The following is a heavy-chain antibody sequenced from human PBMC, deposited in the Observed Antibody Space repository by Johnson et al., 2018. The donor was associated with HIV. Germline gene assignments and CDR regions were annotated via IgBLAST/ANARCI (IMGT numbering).Heavy chain of an antibody. CDR2: ISSSGSTI. V-gene: IGHV3-11*04. CDR1: GFIFSDHY. J-gene: IGHJ3*02. D-gene: IGHD6-19*01. CDR3: ARVRGTGQWLVRGAFDI. Sequence: QVLLVESGGGLVKPGGSLRLSCAASGFIFSDHYMTWIRQAPGKGLEWVSYISSSGSTIHYADYVKGRFTISRDNAKNSLYLQMNSLRAEDTAMYYCARVRGTGQWLVRGAFDIWGQGTMVTVSS.